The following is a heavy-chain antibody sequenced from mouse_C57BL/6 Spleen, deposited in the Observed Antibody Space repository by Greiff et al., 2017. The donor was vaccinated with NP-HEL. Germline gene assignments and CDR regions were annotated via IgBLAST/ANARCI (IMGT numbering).Heavy chain of an antibody. J-gene: IGHJ2*01. D-gene: IGHD4-1*01. CDR3: ARGNWEFDY. CDR2: INYDGSST. CDR1: GFTFSDYY. Sequence: EVNLVESEGGLVQPGSSMKLSCTASGFTFSDYYMAWVRQVPEKGLEWVANINYDGSSTYYLDSLKSRFIISRDNAKNILYLQMSSLKSEDTATYYCARGNWEFDYWGQGTTLTVSS. V-gene: IGHV5-16*01.